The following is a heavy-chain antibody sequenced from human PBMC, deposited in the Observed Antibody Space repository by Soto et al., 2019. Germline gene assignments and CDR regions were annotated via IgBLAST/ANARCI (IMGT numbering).Heavy chain of an antibody. Sequence: VKVSCKASGYTFTSYGISWVRQAPGQGLEWMGWISAYNGNTNYAQKLQGRVTMTTDTSTSTAYMELRSLRSDDTAVYYCATSVPNYYYYGMDVWGQGTTVTVSS. J-gene: IGHJ6*02. CDR2: ISAYNGNT. V-gene: IGHV1-18*01. CDR3: ATSVPNYYYYGMDV. CDR1: GYTFTSYG. D-gene: IGHD2-2*01.